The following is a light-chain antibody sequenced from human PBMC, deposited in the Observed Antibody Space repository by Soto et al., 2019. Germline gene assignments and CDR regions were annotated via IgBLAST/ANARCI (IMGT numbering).Light chain of an antibody. V-gene: IGLV4-69*01. CDR3: QTWGTGIPWV. CDR2: LNSDGSH. Sequence: QPVLTQSPSASASLGASVKLTCTLSSGHSSYAIAWHQQQPEKGPRYLMKLNSDGSHSKGDGIPDRFSGSSSGPERYLTISSLQSEDEADYYCQTWGTGIPWVFGGGTKLTVL. J-gene: IGLJ3*02. CDR1: SGHSSYA.